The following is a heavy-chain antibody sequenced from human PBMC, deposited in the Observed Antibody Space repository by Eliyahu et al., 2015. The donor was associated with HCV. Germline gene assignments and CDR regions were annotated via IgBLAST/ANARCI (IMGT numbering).Heavy chain of an antibody. Sequence: QLHLQESGPGLVKPSETLSLTCTVSGGSITRSSYYWGWIRQPPGKGLEWIGNFYYSGSTYYNPSLKSRVTISVDMSKNQFSLQLRSVTAADTAVYYCARPTEDFFYWGQGTLVTVSS. V-gene: IGHV4-39*01. CDR1: GGSITRSSYY. CDR3: ARPTEDFFY. D-gene: IGHD3/OR15-3a*01. J-gene: IGHJ4*02. CDR2: FYYSGST.